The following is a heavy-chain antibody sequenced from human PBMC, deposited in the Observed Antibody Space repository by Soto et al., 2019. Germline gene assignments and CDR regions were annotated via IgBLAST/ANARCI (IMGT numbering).Heavy chain of an antibody. J-gene: IGHJ6*02. Sequence: TLSLTCAVYGGSFSGYYWSWIRQPPGKGLEWIGEINHSGSTNYNPSLKSRVTISVDTSKNQFSLKLSSVTAADTAVYYCARALGYDFWSGYSYYYYYGMDVWGQGTTVTVSS. D-gene: IGHD3-3*01. CDR3: ARALGYDFWSGYSYYYYYGMDV. CDR1: GGSFSGYY. CDR2: INHSGST. V-gene: IGHV4-34*01.